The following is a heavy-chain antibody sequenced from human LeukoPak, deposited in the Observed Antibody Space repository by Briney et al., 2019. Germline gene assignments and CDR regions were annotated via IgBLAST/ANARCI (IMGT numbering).Heavy chain of an antibody. V-gene: IGHV4-59*01. CDR2: IYYTGST. CDR1: GGSINSYF. D-gene: IGHD2-15*01. Sequence: SETLSLTCTVSGGSINSYFWSWLRQPPGKGLEWIGYIYYTGSTTYNPSLKSRVTISVETSKNQFSLRLSSLTAADTAVYYCARLNEYCSGGSCYAYDCWGQGTLVTVSS. J-gene: IGHJ4*02. CDR3: ARLNEYCSGGSCYAYDC.